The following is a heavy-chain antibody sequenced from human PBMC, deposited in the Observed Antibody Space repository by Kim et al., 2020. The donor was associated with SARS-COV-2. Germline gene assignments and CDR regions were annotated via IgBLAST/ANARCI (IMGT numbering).Heavy chain of an antibody. D-gene: IGHD6-6*01. V-gene: IGHV4-39*01. CDR2: SH. CDR3: ARLYSNSVDY. J-gene: IGHJ4*02. Sequence: SHYYHPPLHRRVPISVDTSKNPLSLKLSSVTAADTAVYYCARLYSNSVDYWGQGTLVTVSS.